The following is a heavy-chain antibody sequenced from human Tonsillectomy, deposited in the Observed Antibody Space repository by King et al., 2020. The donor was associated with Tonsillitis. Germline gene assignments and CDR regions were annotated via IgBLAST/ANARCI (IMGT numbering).Heavy chain of an antibody. CDR2: FNPSAVSA. D-gene: IGHD6-13*01. CDR1: GYTFTNYY. V-gene: IGHV1-46*04. J-gene: IGHJ4*02. CDR3: ARDRSAAAGVFDY. Sequence: QLVQSGAEVKKPGASVKVSCEASGYTFTNYYLHWVRQAPGQGLEWMGLFNPSAVSASYAQKLKGRVTMTRDTSTNTVYMELSSLRSEDTAVYYCARDRSAAAGVFDYWGQGTLVTVSS.